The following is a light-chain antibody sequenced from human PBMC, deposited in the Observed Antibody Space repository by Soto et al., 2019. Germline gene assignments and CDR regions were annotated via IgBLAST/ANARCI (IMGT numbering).Light chain of an antibody. J-gene: IGKJ1*01. Sequence: DIVMTQSPLSLPVTPGEPASISCRSSQSLLHSNGYNSLDWYLQKPGQSPQLLIYLGSNRASGVPDRFSGCGSGTDFTLKISRVEAEDVGVYYCMQALQTPRTFGQGTKVEIK. CDR2: LGS. V-gene: IGKV2-28*01. CDR1: QSLLHSNGYNS. CDR3: MQALQTPRT.